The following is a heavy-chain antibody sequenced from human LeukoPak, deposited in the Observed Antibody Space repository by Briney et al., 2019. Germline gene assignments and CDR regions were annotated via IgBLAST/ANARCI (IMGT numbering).Heavy chain of an antibody. J-gene: IGHJ4*02. D-gene: IGHD5-24*01. CDR2: IFYSGNT. CDR3: ARVFRRDGYFDY. Sequence: AQTLSLTSTVAGYSITSYYWSWIRQPPGKGLEWIGYIFYSGNTDYNPSLKSRVTISVDTSKNQFSLKLDSVTAAYTAVYYCARVFRRDGYFDYWGQGTLVTVSS. V-gene: IGHV4-59*01. CDR1: GYSITSYY.